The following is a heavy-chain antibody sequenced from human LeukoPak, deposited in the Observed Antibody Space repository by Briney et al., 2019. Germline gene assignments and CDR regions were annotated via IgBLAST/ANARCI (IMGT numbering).Heavy chain of an antibody. J-gene: IGHJ4*02. D-gene: IGHD5-12*01. CDR1: GFTFSDYY. Sequence: GESLKISCAASGFTFSDYYMSWTRQAPGKGLEWVSYISSSGSTIYYADSVKGRFTISRDNAKNSLYLQMNSLRAEDTAVYYCARGGYSGYDFDYWGQGTLVTVSS. CDR2: ISSSGSTI. CDR3: ARGGYSGYDFDY. V-gene: IGHV3-11*04.